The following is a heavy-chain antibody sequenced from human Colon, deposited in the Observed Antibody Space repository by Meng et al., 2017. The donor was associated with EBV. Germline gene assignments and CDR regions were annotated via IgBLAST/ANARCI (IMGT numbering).Heavy chain of an antibody. CDR2: IYDSGNS. J-gene: IGHJ4*02. CDR3: ARVGGDNGYEYYFDF. V-gene: IGHV4-30-4*01. D-gene: IGHD5-12*01. CDR1: MHSINRGLYF. Sequence: HVPFRESGLGPVKLSHIRYPPSTGSMHSINRGLYFWSWIRQPPGKGLEVIAYIYDSGNSYFSPSLNSRATISIDTSKKQFSLSLSSVTAADTAVYFCARVGGDNGYEYYFDFWGQGTLVTVSS.